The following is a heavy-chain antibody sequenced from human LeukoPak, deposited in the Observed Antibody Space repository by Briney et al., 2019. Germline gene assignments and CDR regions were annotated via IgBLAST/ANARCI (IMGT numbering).Heavy chain of an antibody. CDR1: GYTFTGYY. D-gene: IGHD6-19*01. CDR2: INPNSGGT. Sequence: ASVKVSCKASGYTFTGYYMHWVRQAPGQGLERMGWINPNSGGTNYAQKFQGRVTMTRDTSISTAYMELSRLRSDDTAVYYCARALQWLVADDYWGQGTLVTVSS. J-gene: IGHJ4*02. V-gene: IGHV1-2*02. CDR3: ARALQWLVADDY.